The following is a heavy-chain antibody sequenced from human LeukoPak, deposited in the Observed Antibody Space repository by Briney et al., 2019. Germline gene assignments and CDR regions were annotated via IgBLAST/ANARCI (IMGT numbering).Heavy chain of an antibody. CDR1: GFTFSSYV. V-gene: IGHV3-30*04. Sequence: PGGSLRLSCAASGFTFSSYVMHWVRQAPGKGLEWVAIISYDGSNEYYADSVKGRFTISRDNAKKSLYLQMNSLRAEDTAVYYCARAVYCSGGGCFWYFDLWGRGTLVTVSS. J-gene: IGHJ2*01. CDR2: ISYDGSNE. CDR3: ARAVYCSGGGCFWYFDL. D-gene: IGHD2-15*01.